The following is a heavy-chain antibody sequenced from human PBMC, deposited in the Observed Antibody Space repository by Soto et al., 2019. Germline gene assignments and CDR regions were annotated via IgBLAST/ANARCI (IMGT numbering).Heavy chain of an antibody. CDR1: GYTLTELS. CDR2: FDPEDGET. J-gene: IGHJ4*02. Sequence: GASVKVSCKVSGYTLTELSMHLVRQAPGKGLEWMGGFDPEDGETIYAQKFQGRVTMTEDTSTDTAYMELSSLRSEDTAVYYCAGGHCDNICYHDYWGQGTLVTVSS. D-gene: IGHD2-21*01. CDR3: AGGHCDNICYHDY. V-gene: IGHV1-24*01.